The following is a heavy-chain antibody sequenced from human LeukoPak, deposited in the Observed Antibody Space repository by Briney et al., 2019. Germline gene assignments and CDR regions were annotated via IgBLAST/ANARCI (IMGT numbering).Heavy chain of an antibody. V-gene: IGHV1-69*01. J-gene: IGHJ5*02. D-gene: IGHD6-19*01. CDR3: AREPGIAVAGTGENWFDP. CDR2: IIPIFGTA. Sequence: GSSVTVSCTASGGTFSSYAISWVRQAPGQGLEWMGGIIPIFGTANYAQKFQGRVTITADESTSTAYMELSSLRSEDTAVYYCAREPGIAVAGTGENWFDPWGQGTLVTVSS. CDR1: GGTFSSYA.